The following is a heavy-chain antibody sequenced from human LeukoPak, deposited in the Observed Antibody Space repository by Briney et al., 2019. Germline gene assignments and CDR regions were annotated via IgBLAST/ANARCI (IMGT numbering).Heavy chain of an antibody. CDR1: GFTFSSYA. D-gene: IGHD6-19*01. CDR3: ARPIGKWLVRGWFDP. J-gene: IGHJ5*02. CDR2: ISYDGSNK. Sequence: GRSLRLSCAASGFTFSSYAMHWVRQAPGKGLEWVAVISYDGSNKYYADSVKGRFTISRDNSKNTLYLQMNSLRAEDTAVYYCARPIGKWLVRGWFDPWGQGTLVTVSS. V-gene: IGHV3-30-3*01.